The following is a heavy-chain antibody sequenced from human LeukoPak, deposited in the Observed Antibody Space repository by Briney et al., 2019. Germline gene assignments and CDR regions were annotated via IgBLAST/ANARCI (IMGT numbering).Heavy chain of an antibody. Sequence: ASVKVSCKASGYTFTSYYMHWVRQAPGQGLEWMGIINPSGGSTSYAQKFQGRVTMTRDMSTSTVYMELSSLRSEDTAVYYCARSRNWNYDAFDIWGQGTMVTVSS. V-gene: IGHV1-46*01. D-gene: IGHD1-7*01. CDR3: ARSRNWNYDAFDI. CDR1: GYTFTSYY. CDR2: INPSGGST. J-gene: IGHJ3*02.